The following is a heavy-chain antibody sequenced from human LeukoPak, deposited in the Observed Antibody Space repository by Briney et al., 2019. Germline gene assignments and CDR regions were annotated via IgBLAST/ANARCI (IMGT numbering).Heavy chain of an antibody. CDR3: ARGGPGYGDDAGWFDP. CDR1: GGTFSSYA. J-gene: IGHJ5*02. D-gene: IGHD4-17*01. Sequence: GASVKVSCKASGGTFSSYAISWVRQAPGQGLEWMGGIIPIFGTANYAQKFQGRVTITADKSTSTAYMELSRLRSDDTAVYYCARGGPGYGDDAGWFDPWGQGTLVTVSS. CDR2: IIPIFGTA. V-gene: IGHV1-69*06.